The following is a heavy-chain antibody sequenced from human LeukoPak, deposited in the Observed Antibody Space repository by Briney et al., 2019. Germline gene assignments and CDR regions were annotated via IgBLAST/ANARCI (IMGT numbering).Heavy chain of an antibody. CDR1: GGSISGYY. J-gene: IGHJ4*02. D-gene: IGHD2-8*01. CDR2: ISYTGIA. Sequence: QASETLSLTCTVSGGSISGYYWSWIRQPPGKGLEWIGYISYTGIANYNPSLKSRVTISLDTSKNQFSLKLSSVTAADTAVYHCANYYCPYGSCIGFDFWGQGTLVTVSS. V-gene: IGHV4-59*08. CDR3: ANYYCPYGSCIGFDF.